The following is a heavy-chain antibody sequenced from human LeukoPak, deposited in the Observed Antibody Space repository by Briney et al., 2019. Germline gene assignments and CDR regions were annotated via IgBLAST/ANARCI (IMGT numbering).Heavy chain of an antibody. Sequence: GGSLRLSCAASGFTFSSCAMTWVRQARGRGLEWVSAISGSGGSTYYADSVKGRFTISRDNAKNSLYLQMNSLRAEDTALYYCAKGPYCSGGSCYSGFDYWGQGTLVTVSS. CDR2: ISGSGGST. CDR1: GFTFSSCA. V-gene: IGHV3-23*01. D-gene: IGHD2-15*01. CDR3: AKGPYCSGGSCYSGFDY. J-gene: IGHJ4*02.